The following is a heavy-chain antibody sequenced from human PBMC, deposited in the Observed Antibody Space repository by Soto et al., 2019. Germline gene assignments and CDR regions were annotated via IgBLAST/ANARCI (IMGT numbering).Heavy chain of an antibody. CDR1: GFTVSSYA. V-gene: IGHV3-23*01. Sequence: GGSLRLSSAASGFTVSSYAMSWVRQTAGKGLEWVSAISGSGGSTYYADSVKGRFTISRDNSKNTLYLQMNSLSAEDTAVYFSAKKNSGYDLSYIDVWGKGTTVTLSS. CDR2: ISGSGGST. CDR3: AKKNSGYDLSYIDV. D-gene: IGHD5-12*01. J-gene: IGHJ6*03.